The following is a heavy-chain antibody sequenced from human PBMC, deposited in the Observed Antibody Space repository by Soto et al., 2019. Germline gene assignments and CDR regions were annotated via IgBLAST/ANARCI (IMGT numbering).Heavy chain of an antibody. V-gene: IGHV3-23*01. D-gene: IGHD2-2*01. Sequence: GGSLRLSCAASGFTFSSYAMSWVRQAPGKGLEWVSAISGSGGSTYYADSVKGRFTISRDNSKNTLYLQMNSLRAEDTAVYYCAKWGYCSSTSCYADALDYWGQGTLVTVSS. CDR3: AKWGYCSSTSCYADALDY. CDR2: ISGSGGST. J-gene: IGHJ4*02. CDR1: GFTFSSYA.